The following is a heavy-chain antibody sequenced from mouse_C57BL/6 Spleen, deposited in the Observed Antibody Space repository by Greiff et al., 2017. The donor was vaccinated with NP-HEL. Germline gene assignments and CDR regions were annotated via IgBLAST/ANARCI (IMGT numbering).Heavy chain of an antibody. CDR3: ARGGWDVPYDY. Sequence: EVQVVESGGGLVKPGGSLKLSCAASGFTFSDYGMHWVRQAPEKGLEWVAYISSGSSTIYYADTVKGRFTISRDNAKNTLFLQMTSLRSEDTAMYYCARGGWDVPYDYWGQGTTLTVSS. CDR2: ISSGSSTI. V-gene: IGHV5-17*01. J-gene: IGHJ2*01. D-gene: IGHD4-1*01. CDR1: GFTFSDYG.